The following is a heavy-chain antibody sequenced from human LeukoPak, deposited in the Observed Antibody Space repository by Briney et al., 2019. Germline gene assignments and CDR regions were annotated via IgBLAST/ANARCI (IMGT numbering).Heavy chain of an antibody. CDR2: IKQDGSEK. CDR3: ARGTIAAAGYYYFDY. V-gene: IGHV3-7*04. CDR1: GFTFSSYW. Sequence: GGSLRLSCAASGFTFSSYWTSWVRQAPGKGLEWVANIKQDGSEKYYVDSVKGRFTISRDNAKNSLYLQMNSLRAEDTAVYYRARGTIAAAGYYYFDYWGQGTQVTVSS. J-gene: IGHJ4*02. D-gene: IGHD6-13*01.